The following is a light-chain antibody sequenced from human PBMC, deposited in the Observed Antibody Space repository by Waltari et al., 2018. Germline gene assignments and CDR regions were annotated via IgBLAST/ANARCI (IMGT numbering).Light chain of an antibody. V-gene: IGKV1-33*01. CDR2: DAS. CDR1: QAISNY. J-gene: IGKJ3*01. Sequence: DIQMTQSPSSLSASVGDRVTITCQASQAISNYLNWYQQKPGKAPKLLIYDASNLETGVPSRFSGSGSGTDFTFTISSLQPEDIATHYCQQYDNLPNTFGPGTKVDIK. CDR3: QQYDNLPNT.